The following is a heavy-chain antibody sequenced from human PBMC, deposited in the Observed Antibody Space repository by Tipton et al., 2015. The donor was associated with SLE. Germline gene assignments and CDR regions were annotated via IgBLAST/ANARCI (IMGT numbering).Heavy chain of an antibody. V-gene: IGHV4-34*09. CDR1: GGSFSGYY. D-gene: IGHD6-13*01. CDR2: IYYSGST. Sequence: TLSLTCAVYGGSFSGYYWSWIRQPPGKGLEWIGYIYYSGSTYYNPSLKSRVTISIDTSKNQFSLKLSSVTSADTAVYYCASRGAAAAPGWYFDLWGRGTLVTVSS. J-gene: IGHJ2*01. CDR3: ASRGAAAAPGWYFDL.